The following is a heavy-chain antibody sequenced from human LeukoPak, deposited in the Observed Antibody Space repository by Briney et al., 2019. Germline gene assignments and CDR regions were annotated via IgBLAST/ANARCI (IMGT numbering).Heavy chain of an antibody. CDR3: ATSYYDSSGYSY. D-gene: IGHD3-22*01. V-gene: IGHV1-24*01. J-gene: IGHJ4*02. Sequence: ASVKVSCKVSGYTLTELSMHWVRQAPGKGLEWMGGFDPEGGETIYAQKFQGRVTMTEDTSTDTAYMELSSLRSEDTAVYYCATSYYDSSGYSYWGQGTLVTVSS. CDR1: GYTLTELS. CDR2: FDPEGGET.